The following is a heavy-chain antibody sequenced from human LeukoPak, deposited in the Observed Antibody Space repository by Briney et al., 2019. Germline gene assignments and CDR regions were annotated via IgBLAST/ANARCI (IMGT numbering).Heavy chain of an antibody. J-gene: IGHJ4*02. Sequence: SETLSLTCTVSGGSISSSSYYWGWIRQPPGKGLEWIGSIYYSGSTYYNPSLKSRVTISVDTSKNQFSLKLSSVTAADTAVYYCARAPVLRYFDWVDYWGQGTLVTVSS. CDR2: IYYSGST. V-gene: IGHV4-39*01. D-gene: IGHD3-9*01. CDR1: GGSISSSSYY. CDR3: ARAPVLRYFDWVDY.